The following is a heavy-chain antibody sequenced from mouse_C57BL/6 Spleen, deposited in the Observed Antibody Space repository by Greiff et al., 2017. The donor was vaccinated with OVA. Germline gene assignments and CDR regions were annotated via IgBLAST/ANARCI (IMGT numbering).Heavy chain of an antibody. CDR2: IYPGDGDT. Sequence: QVQLKESGPELVKPGASVKISCKASGYAFSSSWMNWVKQRPGKGLEWIGRIYPGDGDTNYNGKFKGKATLTADKSSSTAYMQLSSLTSEYSAVYFCARSGDYDDYAMDYWGQGTSVTVSS. D-gene: IGHD2-4*01. V-gene: IGHV1-82*01. J-gene: IGHJ4*01. CDR3: ARSGDYDDYAMDY. CDR1: GYAFSSSW.